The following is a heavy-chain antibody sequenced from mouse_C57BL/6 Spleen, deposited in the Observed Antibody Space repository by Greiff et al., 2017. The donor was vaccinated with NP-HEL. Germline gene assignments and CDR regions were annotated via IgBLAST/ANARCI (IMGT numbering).Heavy chain of an antibody. V-gene: IGHV5-17*01. Sequence: EVHLVESGGGLVKPGGSLKLSCAASGFTFSDYGMHWVRQAPEKGLEWVAYISSGSSTIYYADTVKGRFTISRDNAKNTLFLQMTSLRSEDTAMYYCAREGLTAYSFDYWGQGTTLTVSS. CDR1: GFTFSDYG. CDR2: ISSGSSTI. CDR3: AREGLTAYSFDY. D-gene: IGHD4-1*01. J-gene: IGHJ2*01.